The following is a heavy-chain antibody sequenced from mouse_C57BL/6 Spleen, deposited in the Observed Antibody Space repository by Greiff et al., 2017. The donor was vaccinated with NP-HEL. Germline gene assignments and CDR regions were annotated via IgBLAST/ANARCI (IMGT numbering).Heavy chain of an antibody. CDR2: IYPGDGDT. CDR3: ARSGIHDSHYYAMDY. Sequence: QVQLQQSGPELVKPGASVKISCKASGYAFSSSWMNWVKQRPGKGLEWIGRIYPGDGDTNYIGKFKGKATLTADKSSSTAYMQLSSLTSEDSAVYFCARSGIHDSHYYAMDYWGQGTSVTVSS. J-gene: IGHJ4*01. CDR1: GYAFSSSW. D-gene: IGHD2-4*01. V-gene: IGHV1-82*01.